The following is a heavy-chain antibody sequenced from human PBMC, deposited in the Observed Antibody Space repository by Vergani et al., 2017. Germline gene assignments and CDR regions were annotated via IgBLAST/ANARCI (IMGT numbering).Heavy chain of an antibody. CDR3: AREYSSSVGFLAY. V-gene: IGHV4-4*07. CDR2: IYTSEST. Sequence: QVQLQESGPGLVKLSETLSFTCIVSGGSISPYSWSWFRQPAGKGLEWIGRIYTSESTNYNPPLKSRVTMSVDTAKNQFSLKLSSVTAADTAVYYCAREYSSSVGFLAYWGQGTLVTVSS. D-gene: IGHD6-6*01. J-gene: IGHJ4*02. CDR1: GGSISPYS.